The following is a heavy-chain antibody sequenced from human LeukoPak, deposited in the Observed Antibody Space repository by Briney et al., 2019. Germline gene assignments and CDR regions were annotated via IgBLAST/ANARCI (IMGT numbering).Heavy chain of an antibody. Sequence: GGSLRLSCAASGFTFSSYAMSWVRQAPGKGLEWVSAISGSGGSIYYADSVKGRFTISRDNSKNTLYLQMNSLRAEDTAVYYCAKSIRRGVIKFPFDYWGQGTLVTVSS. D-gene: IGHD3-10*01. J-gene: IGHJ4*02. V-gene: IGHV3-23*01. CDR3: AKSIRRGVIKFPFDY. CDR2: ISGSGGSI. CDR1: GFTFSSYA.